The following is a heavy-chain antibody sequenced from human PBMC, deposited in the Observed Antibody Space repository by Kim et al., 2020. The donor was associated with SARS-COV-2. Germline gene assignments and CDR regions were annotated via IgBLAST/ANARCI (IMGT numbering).Heavy chain of an antibody. CDR1: GFTFRSYG. D-gene: IGHD6-13*01. J-gene: IGHJ4*02. CDR3: TTVAGSDSSSWYIDY. V-gene: IGHV3-33*08. CDR2: IWYDGSNK. Sequence: GGSLRLSCAASGFTFRSYGMHWVRQAPGKGLEWVAIIWYDGSNKYYADSVKGRFTISRDNSKNTLYLQMNSLRVDDTAVYYCTTVAGSDSSSWYIDYWGQGTLITVSS.